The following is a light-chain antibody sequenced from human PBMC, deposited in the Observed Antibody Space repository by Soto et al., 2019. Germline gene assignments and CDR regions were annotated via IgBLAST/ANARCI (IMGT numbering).Light chain of an antibody. V-gene: IGLV2-23*01. CDR3: CSYAGSRTYV. Sequence: QSALTQPASVSGSPGQSITISCTGTSSDVGTYNLVSWYQQRPGKAPTLMIFEDDQRPSGVSFRFSGSKSGNTASLTISGLQAEDEADYYGCSYAGSRTYVFGTGTKLTVL. CDR2: EDD. CDR1: SSDVGTYNL. J-gene: IGLJ1*01.